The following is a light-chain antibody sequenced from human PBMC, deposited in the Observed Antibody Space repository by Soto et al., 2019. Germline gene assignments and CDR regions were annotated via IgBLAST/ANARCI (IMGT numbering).Light chain of an antibody. CDR3: SSYAGSNSFV. CDR2: EVT. V-gene: IGLV2-14*01. Sequence: QSALTQPASVSGSPGQSITVSCTGTSSDVGAYDYVSWYQHHPGKAPKLIIYEVTNRPSGVSNRFSGSKSGNTASLTVSGLQAEDEADYYCSSYAGSNSFVFGTGTKVTVL. J-gene: IGLJ1*01. CDR1: SSDVGAYDY.